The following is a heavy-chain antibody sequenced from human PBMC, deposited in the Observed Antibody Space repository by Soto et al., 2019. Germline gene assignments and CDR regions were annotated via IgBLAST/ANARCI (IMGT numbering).Heavy chain of an antibody. CDR3: ARDKDLQPTVWGF. CDR1: GDSMATVGHY. Sequence: KPSETLSLTCSVSGDSMATVGHYYNWILQVPGKGLEWIGYVYYSGATHYNPSLRARATISRDTSKNQFSLRLISVTAADTALYYCARDKDLQPTVWGFWGQGIQVTVSS. CDR2: VYYSGAT. V-gene: IGHV4-31*03. D-gene: IGHD3-16*01. J-gene: IGHJ4*02.